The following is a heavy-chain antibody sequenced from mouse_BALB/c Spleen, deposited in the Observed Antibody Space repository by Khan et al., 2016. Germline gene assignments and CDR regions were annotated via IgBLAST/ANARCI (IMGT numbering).Heavy chain of an antibody. CDR3: ARAPPRWYFDV. Sequence: VQLKESGPGLVKPSQSLSLTCTVTGYSITSDYAWNWIRQFPGNKLEWMGYISYSVSTSYNPSLKSRISITRDTSKNQFFLQLNSVTTEDTATYYCARAPPRWYFDVWGAGTTVTVSS. CDR2: ISYSVST. CDR1: GYSITSDYA. J-gene: IGHJ1*01. V-gene: IGHV3-2*02.